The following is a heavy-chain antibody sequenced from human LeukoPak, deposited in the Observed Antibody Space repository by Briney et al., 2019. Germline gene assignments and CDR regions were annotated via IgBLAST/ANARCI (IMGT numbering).Heavy chain of an antibody. V-gene: IGHV3-11*01. CDR1: GFTFSDYY. Sequence: GGSLRLSCAASGFTFSDYYMSWIRQAPGKGLEWVSYISSSGSTIYYADSVKGRFTISRDNAKNSLYLQMNSLRAEDTAVYYCARDRHYYGSGSYPYGMDVWGQGTTVTVSS. CDR3: ARDRHYYGSGSYPYGMDV. CDR2: ISSSGSTI. J-gene: IGHJ6*02. D-gene: IGHD3-10*01.